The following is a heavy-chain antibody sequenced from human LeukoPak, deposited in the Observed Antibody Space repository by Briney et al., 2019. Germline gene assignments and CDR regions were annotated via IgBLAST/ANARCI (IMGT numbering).Heavy chain of an antibody. Sequence: ASVKVSCKASGGTFSSYAISWVRQAPGQGLEWMGGIIPIFGTANYAQKFQGRVTITTDESTSTAYMELSSLRSEDTAVYYCARTATLSYYYYYYMDVWGKGTTVTVSS. J-gene: IGHJ6*03. D-gene: IGHD5-24*01. V-gene: IGHV1-69*05. CDR2: IIPIFGTA. CDR1: GGTFSSYA. CDR3: ARTATLSYYYYYYMDV.